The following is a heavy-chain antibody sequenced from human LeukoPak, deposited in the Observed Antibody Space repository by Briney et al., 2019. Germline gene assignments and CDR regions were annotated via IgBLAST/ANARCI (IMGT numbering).Heavy chain of an antibody. D-gene: IGHD3-10*01. CDR2: IRYDGTIK. J-gene: IGHJ6*04. V-gene: IGHV3-30*02. Sequence: GGSLRLSCAASGFTFSNFGMHWVRQAPGKGLQWVAFIRYDGTIKYYGDSVKGRFTISRDNSKNTVYLQMNSLRAEDTAVYYCAREDASSLDVWGKGTTVTVSS. CDR1: GFTFSNFG. CDR3: AREDASSLDV.